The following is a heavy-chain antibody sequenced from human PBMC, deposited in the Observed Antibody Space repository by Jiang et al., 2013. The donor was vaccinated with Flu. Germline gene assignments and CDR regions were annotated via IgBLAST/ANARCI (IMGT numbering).Heavy chain of an antibody. V-gene: IGHV4-34*01. D-gene: IGHD3-10*01. CDR2: INHSGST. CDR1: GGSFSGYY. CDR3: ARGCYYGSGSYYNRCYGMDV. J-gene: IGHJ6*02. Sequence: LLKPSETLSLTCAVYGGSFSGYYWSWIRQPPGKGLEWIGEINHSGSTNYNPSLKSRVTISVDTSKNQFSLKLSSVTAADTAVYYCARGCYYGSGSYYNRCYGMDVWGQGTTVTVSS.